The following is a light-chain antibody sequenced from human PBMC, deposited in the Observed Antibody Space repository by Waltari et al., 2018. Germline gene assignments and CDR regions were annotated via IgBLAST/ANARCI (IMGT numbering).Light chain of an antibody. CDR2: LAS. V-gene: IGKV2-28*01. CDR3: MQGLQTPT. CDR1: QSLLHSNGYDY. Sequence: DLVLTQSPLSLPVNPGAPASISCRSSQSLLHSNGYDYLGWYLQTPAQFPQLLIHLASNPASGVPDRFSSSRSGTDFTLIISRVDADDVGVYYYMQGLQTPTCGQGTKLEI. J-gene: IGKJ2*01.